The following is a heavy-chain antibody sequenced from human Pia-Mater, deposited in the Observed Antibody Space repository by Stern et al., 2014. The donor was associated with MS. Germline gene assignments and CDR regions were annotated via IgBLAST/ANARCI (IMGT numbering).Heavy chain of an antibody. D-gene: IGHD1-26*01. J-gene: IGHJ3*02. CDR3: ARDMGRVSTKGAFDI. CDR1: GGTFSSYA. Sequence: QVQLGQYGAEVKKPGSSVKVSCKASGGTFSSYAISWVRQAPGQGLEWMGGSIPIFGTANYAQKFQGRVTITADASTSTAYMELSSLRSEDTAVYYCARDMGRVSTKGAFDIWGQGTMVTVSS. CDR2: SIPIFGTA. V-gene: IGHV1-69*01.